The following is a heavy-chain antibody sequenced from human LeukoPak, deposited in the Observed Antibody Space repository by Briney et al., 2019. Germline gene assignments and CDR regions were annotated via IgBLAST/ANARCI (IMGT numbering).Heavy chain of an antibody. J-gene: IGHJ4*02. D-gene: IGHD6-19*01. Sequence: GGSLRLSCAASGFTFRSYWMSWVRQAPGKGLEWVANIKQDGSGKYYVDSVKGRFTISRDNTKNSLWLQMNSLRAEDTAVYYCTRDFNPAGYSSGWSTCGFWGQGTLVTVSS. CDR1: GFTFRSYW. CDR3: TRDFNPAGYSSGWSTCGF. V-gene: IGHV3-7*05. CDR2: IKQDGSGK.